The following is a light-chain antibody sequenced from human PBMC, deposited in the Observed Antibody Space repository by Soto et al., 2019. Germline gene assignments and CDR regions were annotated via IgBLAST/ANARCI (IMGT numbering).Light chain of an antibody. V-gene: IGLV1-44*01. CDR1: SSNIGDNS. J-gene: IGLJ1*01. CDR2: SSQ. Sequence: QSVLTQPPSASGTPGQRVTISCSGSSSNIGDNSVTWYQHLPGAAPKLLIHSSQKRPSGVPDRFSGSKSGTSASLAISGLQSEDEADYYCAAWDNSLNGHVFGTGTKLTVL. CDR3: AAWDNSLNGHV.